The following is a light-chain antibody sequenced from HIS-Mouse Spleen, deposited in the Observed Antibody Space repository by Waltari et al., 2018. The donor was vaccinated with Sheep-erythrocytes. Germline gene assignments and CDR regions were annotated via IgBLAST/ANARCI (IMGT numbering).Light chain of an antibody. Sequence: QSALTQPASVSGSPGQSITLSCLGTSSDVGGYHFFCWYQQHPGKAPKLMIYEGSKRPSGVSNRFSGSKSGNTASLTISGLQAEDEADYYCCSYAGSSTVVFGGGTKLTVL. CDR2: EGS. CDR3: CSYAGSSTVV. V-gene: IGLV2-23*01. CDR1: SSDVGGYHF. J-gene: IGLJ2*01.